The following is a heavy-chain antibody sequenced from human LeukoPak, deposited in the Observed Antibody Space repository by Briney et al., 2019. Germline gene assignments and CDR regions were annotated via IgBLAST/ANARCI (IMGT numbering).Heavy chain of an antibody. V-gene: IGHV3-48*01. J-gene: IGHJ4*02. CDR1: GFPLSSYS. D-gene: IGHD2-15*01. Sequence: GGSLRLSCAASGFPLSSYSINWVRQAPGKGLEWVSYIPSSGSAIYYVDSVKGRFTVSRDNAKNSLFLQMNSPRAEDTAVYYCVRVKGSYFDYWGQGALVTASS. CDR2: IPSSGSAI. CDR3: VRVKGSYFDY.